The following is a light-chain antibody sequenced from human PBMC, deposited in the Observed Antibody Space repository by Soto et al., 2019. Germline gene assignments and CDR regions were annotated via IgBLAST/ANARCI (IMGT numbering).Light chain of an antibody. CDR1: NIGSKS. CDR2: YDS. CDR3: QVWDTSNDHHV. J-gene: IGLJ1*01. Sequence: SYELTQSPSVSVAPGQTATITCGGNNIGSKSVNWYQHKAGQAPVLVMSYDSDRPSGIPVRFSGSNSGNTATLTLSRVESGDEADYYCQVWDTSNDHHVFGSGTKLTVL. V-gene: IGLV3-21*01.